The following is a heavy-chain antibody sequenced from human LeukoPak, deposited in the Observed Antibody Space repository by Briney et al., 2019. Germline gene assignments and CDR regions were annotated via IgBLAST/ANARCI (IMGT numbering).Heavy chain of an antibody. CDR1: VFTFDDYG. Sequence: PGASLRLSWAASVFTFDDYGMSWVRQAPGKWVGWASGINWNGGSTGYADSVKGLFTISRDNHKNSLYLQMNSLRDEDTALYYCASDTQPTFTILGVVGYWGQGTLVTVSS. V-gene: IGHV3-20*04. CDR3: ASDTQPTFTILGVVGY. J-gene: IGHJ4*02. CDR2: INWNGGST. D-gene: IGHD3-3*01.